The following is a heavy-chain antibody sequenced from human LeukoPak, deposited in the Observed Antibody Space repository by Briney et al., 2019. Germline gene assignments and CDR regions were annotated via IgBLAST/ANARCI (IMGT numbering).Heavy chain of an antibody. CDR3: AKDRGRIGYYGMHV. CDR1: GFTFDDYA. V-gene: IGHV3-43*02. J-gene: IGHJ6*02. D-gene: IGHD1-14*01. Sequence: GGSLRLSCAASGFTFDDYAMHWVRQAPGKGLEWVSLINVNGGTSYYADSVKGRFTISRDNSKSSLYLQMNSLRTEDTALYYCAKDRGRIGYYGMHVWGQGTTVTVSS. CDR2: INVNGGTS.